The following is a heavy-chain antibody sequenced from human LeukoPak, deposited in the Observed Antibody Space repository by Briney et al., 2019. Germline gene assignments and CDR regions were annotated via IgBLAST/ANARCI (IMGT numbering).Heavy chain of an antibody. D-gene: IGHD3-10*01. CDR1: GYTFTSYA. Sequence: ASVKVSCKASGYTFTSYAMNWGRQAPGQGLEWRGWISAYNGNTNYAQKLQGRVTMTTDTSTSTASMELRSLRSDDTAVYYCARAVWFGELFRCYMDVWGKETTVTVSS. V-gene: IGHV1-18*01. J-gene: IGHJ6*03. CDR3: ARAVWFGELFRCYMDV. CDR2: ISAYNGNT.